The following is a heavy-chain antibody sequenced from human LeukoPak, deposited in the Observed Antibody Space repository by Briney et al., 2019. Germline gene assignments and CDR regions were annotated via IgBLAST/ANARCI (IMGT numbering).Heavy chain of an antibody. J-gene: IGHJ4*02. CDR2: LYHTGST. CDR3: ARGVVRGVIGY. Sequence: SETLSLTCTVSGYSISGGYYWGWIRQPPGKGLEWIGSLYHTGSTYYNPSLKSRVTISVDTPKNQFSLKLSSVTAADSAVYYCARGVVRGVIGYWGQGTLVTVSS. V-gene: IGHV4-38-2*02. D-gene: IGHD3-10*01. CDR1: GYSISGGYY.